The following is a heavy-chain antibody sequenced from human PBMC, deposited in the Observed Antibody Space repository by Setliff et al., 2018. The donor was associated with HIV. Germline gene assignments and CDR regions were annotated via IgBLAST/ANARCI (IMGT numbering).Heavy chain of an antibody. V-gene: IGHV4-4*07. Sequence: LSLTCTVSGGSISSYYWSWIRQPAGKGLEWIGRIYTSGSTNYNPSLKSRVTMSVDTSKNQFSLKLSSVTAADTAVYYCARSPSYYDSSGYTAFGIWGQGTMVTVSS. D-gene: IGHD3-22*01. J-gene: IGHJ3*02. CDR2: IYTSGST. CDR1: GGSISSYY. CDR3: ARSPSYYDSSGYTAFGI.